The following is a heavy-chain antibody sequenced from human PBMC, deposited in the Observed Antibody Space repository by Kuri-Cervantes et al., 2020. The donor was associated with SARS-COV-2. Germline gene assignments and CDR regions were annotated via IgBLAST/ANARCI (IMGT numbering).Heavy chain of an antibody. CDR1: GFTFGDYA. Sequence: GGSLRLSCTASGFTFGDYAMSWVRQAPGKGLEWVAVISYDGSNKYYADSVKGRFTISRDNSKNTLYPQMNSLRAEDTAVYYCAALLWSAFDIWGQGTMVTVSS. J-gene: IGHJ3*02. CDR3: AALLWSAFDI. D-gene: IGHD2/OR15-2a*01. V-gene: IGHV3-30-3*01. CDR2: ISYDGSNK.